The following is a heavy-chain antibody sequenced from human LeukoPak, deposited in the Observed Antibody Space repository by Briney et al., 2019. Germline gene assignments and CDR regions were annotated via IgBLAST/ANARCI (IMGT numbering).Heavy chain of an antibody. CDR2: IWYDGSNK. CDR3: ARDSAAYYFDY. J-gene: IGHJ4*02. D-gene: IGHD6-25*01. Sequence: PGGSLRLSCAASGFTFSNYWMSWVRQAPGKGLEWVAVIWYDGSNKYYADSVKGRFTISRDNSKNTLYLQMNSLRAEDTAVYYCARDSAAYYFDYWGQGTLVTVSS. CDR1: GFTFSNYW. V-gene: IGHV3-33*08.